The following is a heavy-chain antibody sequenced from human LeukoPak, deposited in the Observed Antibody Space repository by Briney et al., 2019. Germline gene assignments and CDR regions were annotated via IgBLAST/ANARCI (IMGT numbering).Heavy chain of an antibody. CDR3: ARGYGSGSYYNPTPFDY. D-gene: IGHD3-10*01. J-gene: IGHJ4*02. V-gene: IGHV3-7*05. CDR1: GFTFSSYW. Sequence: GGTLRLSCAASGFTFSSYWMSWVRQASGKGLEWVANINQDGSEKYYVDSVKGRFTISRDNAKNSLYLQMNSLRAEDMAVYYCARGYGSGSYYNPTPFDYWGQGTLVTVSS. CDR2: INQDGSEK.